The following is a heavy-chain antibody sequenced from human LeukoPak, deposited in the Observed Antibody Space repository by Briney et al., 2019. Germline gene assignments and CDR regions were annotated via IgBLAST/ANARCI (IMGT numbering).Heavy chain of an antibody. V-gene: IGHV4-59*08. Sequence: PSEALSRNCTVSGVCISSYYWRWLRQPPGMGLEWVGYIYYSGSTNYNPSLKGRVTISVDTSKNQFSLKLSSVTAADTAVYYCARYSSSWYGVYYYYGMDVWGQGTTVTVSS. CDR2: IYYSGST. D-gene: IGHD6-13*01. J-gene: IGHJ6*02. CDR3: ARYSSSWYGVYYYYGMDV. CDR1: GVCISSYY.